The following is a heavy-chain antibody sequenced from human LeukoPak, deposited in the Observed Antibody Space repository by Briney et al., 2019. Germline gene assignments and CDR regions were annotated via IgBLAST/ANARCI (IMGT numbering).Heavy chain of an antibody. CDR1: GGSISSSSYY. J-gene: IGHJ6*03. V-gene: IGHV4-39*07. D-gene: IGHD5-12*01. CDR2: IYYSGST. CDR3: ARSSRLRLRANYYYYYMDV. Sequence: TSETLSLTCTVSGGSISSSSYYWGWVRQPPGKGLEWIGTIYYSGSTYYNPSLQSRVTISVDTSKNQFSPKLSSVTAADTAVYYCARSSRLRLRANYYYYYMDVWGKGTTVTISS.